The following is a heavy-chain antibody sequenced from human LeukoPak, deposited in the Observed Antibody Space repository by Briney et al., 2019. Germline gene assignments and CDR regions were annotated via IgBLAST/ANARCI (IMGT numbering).Heavy chain of an antibody. D-gene: IGHD3-22*01. J-gene: IGHJ4*02. CDR1: GFTFSSYG. V-gene: IGHV3-30*18. CDR2: ISYDGSNK. Sequence: GGSLRLSCAASGFTFSSYGMHWVRQAPGQGLEWVAVISYDGSNKYYADSVKGRFTISRDNSKNTLYPQMNSLRAEDTAVYYCAKSRNYYDSSGYLDYWGQGTLVTVSS. CDR3: AKSRNYYDSSGYLDY.